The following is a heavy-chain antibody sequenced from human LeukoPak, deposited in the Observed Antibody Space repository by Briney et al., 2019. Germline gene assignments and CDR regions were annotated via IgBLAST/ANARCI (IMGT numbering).Heavy chain of an antibody. J-gene: IGHJ3*02. Sequence: GGPLRLSCAASGFTFSTSSMNWVRQAPGKGLEWVSYITRSSSSIYYADSVKGRFTISRDNAENSLYLQMNSLRVEDTAVYYCATGDRDVFAIWGQGTMVIVST. CDR1: GFTFSTSS. D-gene: IGHD7-27*01. V-gene: IGHV3-48*04. CDR3: ATGDRDVFAI. CDR2: ITRSSSSI.